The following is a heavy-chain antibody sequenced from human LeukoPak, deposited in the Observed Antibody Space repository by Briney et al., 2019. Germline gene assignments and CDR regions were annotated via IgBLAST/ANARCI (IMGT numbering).Heavy chain of an antibody. V-gene: IGHV1-18*01. Sequence: ASVKVSCKASGYTFTSYGISWVRQAPGQGLEWMGWISAYNGNTNYAQKLQGRVTMTTDTSTTTAYMELRSLRSDDTAVCYCARRDWNDPHIDYWGQGTLVTVSS. CDR2: ISAYNGNT. CDR1: GYTFTSYG. J-gene: IGHJ4*02. D-gene: IGHD1-1*01. CDR3: ARRDWNDPHIDY.